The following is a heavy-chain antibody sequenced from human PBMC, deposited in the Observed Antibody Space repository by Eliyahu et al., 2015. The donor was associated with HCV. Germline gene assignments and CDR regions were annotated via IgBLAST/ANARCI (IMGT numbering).Heavy chain of an antibody. Sequence: QLQLQESGPGLVKPSETLSLXXTVXGXXXXSSSYYWGWXRQPPGKGLEWIGSIYYSGSTYYNPSLKSRVTISVDTSKNQFSLKLSSVTAADTAVYYCARTHYDSSGYPFDYWGQGTLVTVSS. CDR1: GXXXXSSSYY. V-gene: IGHV4-39*07. CDR3: ARTHYDSSGYPFDY. J-gene: IGHJ4*02. D-gene: IGHD3-22*01. CDR2: IYYSGST.